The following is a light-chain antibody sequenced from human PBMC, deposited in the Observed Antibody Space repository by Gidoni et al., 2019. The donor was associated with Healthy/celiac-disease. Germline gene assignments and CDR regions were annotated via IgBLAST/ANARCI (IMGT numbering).Light chain of an antibody. J-gene: IGLJ1*01. CDR2: GNS. CDR3: QSYDSSLSGSGGV. Sequence: QSVLTQPPSVSGAPGQPVPISRTGSSSNIGAGYDVHWYQQLPGTAPKLLIYGNSNRPSGVPDRFSGSKSGTSASLAITGLQAEDEADYYCQSYDSSLSGSGGVFGTGTKVTVL. CDR1: SSNIGAGYD. V-gene: IGLV1-40*01.